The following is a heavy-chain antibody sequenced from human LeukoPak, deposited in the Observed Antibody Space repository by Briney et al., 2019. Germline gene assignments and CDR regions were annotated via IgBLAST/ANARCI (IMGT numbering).Heavy chain of an antibody. CDR1: GFTFSSYW. J-gene: IGHJ3*02. Sequence: PGGSLRLSCAASGFTFSSYWMHWVRHAPGKGLVWVSRINSDGSSTSYADSVKGRFTISRDNAKNTLYLQMNSLRAEDTAVYYCARDRGGSSWDDAFDIWGRGTMVTVSS. D-gene: IGHD6-13*01. CDR3: ARDRGGSSWDDAFDI. CDR2: INSDGSST. V-gene: IGHV3-74*01.